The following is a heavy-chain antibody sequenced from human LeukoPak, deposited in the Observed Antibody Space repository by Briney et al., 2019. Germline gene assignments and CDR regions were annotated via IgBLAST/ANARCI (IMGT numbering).Heavy chain of an antibody. Sequence: SETLSLTCAVSGYSISSGYYWGWIRQPPGKGLEWIGSIYHSGSTYYNPSLKSRVTISVDTSKNQFSLKLSSVTAADTAVYYCAAELSGGSSAGYWGQGTLVTVSS. V-gene: IGHV4-38-2*01. J-gene: IGHJ4*02. D-gene: IGHD2-15*01. CDR1: GYSISSGYY. CDR3: AAELSGGSSAGY. CDR2: IYHSGST.